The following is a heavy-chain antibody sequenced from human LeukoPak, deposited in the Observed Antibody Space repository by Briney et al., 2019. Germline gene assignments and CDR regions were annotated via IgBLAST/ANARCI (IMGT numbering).Heavy chain of an antibody. CDR3: ARDPGPGYYDSSGYSVSDY. CDR2: ISSSSSTI. Sequence: GESLRLSCAASGFTFSSYSMNWVRQAPGKGLEWVSYISSSSSTIYYADSVKGRFTISRDNAKNSLYLQMNSLRAEDTAVYYCARDPGPGYYDSSGYSVSDYWGQGTLVTVSS. D-gene: IGHD3-22*01. V-gene: IGHV3-48*01. J-gene: IGHJ4*02. CDR1: GFTFSSYS.